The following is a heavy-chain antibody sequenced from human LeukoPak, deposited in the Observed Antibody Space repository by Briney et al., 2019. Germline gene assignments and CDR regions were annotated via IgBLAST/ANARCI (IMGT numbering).Heavy chain of an antibody. CDR2: ITSRGEST. Sequence: GGSLRLSCAASGFTFSIYAMSWVRQAPGKGLQWVSSITSRGESTWYVDSVKGRFTITRDNSENTLYLQMHSLIAEDTAVYYCARDRPNYYGSDGHYYRRDGDYWGRGTLVSVSS. J-gene: IGHJ4*02. CDR3: ARDRPNYYGSDGHYYRRDGDY. V-gene: IGHV3-23*01. CDR1: GFTFSIYA. D-gene: IGHD3-22*01.